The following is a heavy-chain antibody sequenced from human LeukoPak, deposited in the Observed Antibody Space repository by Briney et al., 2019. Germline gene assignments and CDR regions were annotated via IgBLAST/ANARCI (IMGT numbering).Heavy chain of an antibody. Sequence: ASVKVSCKASGYTFTSYDINWVRQATGQGLEWMGWMNPNSGNTGYAQKFQGRVTMTRNTSISTAYMELSSLRSEDTAVYYCARLGYSYGYYYYCYMDVWGKGTTVTIS. CDR2: MNPNSGNT. D-gene: IGHD5-18*01. CDR1: GYTFTSYD. J-gene: IGHJ6*03. V-gene: IGHV1-8*01. CDR3: ARLGYSYGYYYYCYMDV.